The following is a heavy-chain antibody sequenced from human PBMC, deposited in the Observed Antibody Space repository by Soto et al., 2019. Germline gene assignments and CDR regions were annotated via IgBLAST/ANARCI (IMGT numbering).Heavy chain of an antibody. CDR2: IYSLGNT. CDR3: ARQIYDSSGYYYAY. CDR1: GGSISSISYY. J-gene: IGHJ4*02. Sequence: QMQLQESGPGLVKPSETLSLTCTVSGGSISSISYYWGWIRQPPGQGLEWLGTIYSLGNTYYNPSIKSRVTISVDKSKSQLFLKLSSVTAPDTAVSYCARQIYDSSGYYYAYWGQGTLVTVSS. V-gene: IGHV4-39*01. D-gene: IGHD3-22*01.